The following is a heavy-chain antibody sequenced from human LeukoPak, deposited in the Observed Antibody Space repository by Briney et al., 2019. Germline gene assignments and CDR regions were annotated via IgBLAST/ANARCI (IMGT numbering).Heavy chain of an antibody. CDR3: ARVTSIQLWLRVDYFDY. Sequence: SETLSLTCTVSGGSFSSSSYYWGWIRQPPGKGLEWIGRIYYSGSTYYNPSLKSRVTISVDTSKNQFSLKLSSVTAADTAVYYCARVTSIQLWLRVDYFDYWGQGTLVTVSS. CDR2: IYYSGST. J-gene: IGHJ4*02. CDR1: GGSFSSSSYY. V-gene: IGHV4-39*07. D-gene: IGHD5-18*01.